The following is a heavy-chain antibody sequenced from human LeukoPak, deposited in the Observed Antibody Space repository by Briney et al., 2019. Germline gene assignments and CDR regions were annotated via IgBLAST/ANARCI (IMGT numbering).Heavy chain of an antibody. D-gene: IGHD3-10*01. V-gene: IGHV3-30-3*02. CDR2: VGDDAKTI. Sequence: GGSLRLSCVASGFTFTGHSMHWVRQAPGKGLEWVAVVGDDAKTIFYADSLKGRFTVSRDNSKNTLYLQMNSLRAEDTAVYYCAKTIYGSGKTYFDYWGQGTLVTVSS. CDR1: GFTFTGHS. CDR3: AKTIYGSGKTYFDY. J-gene: IGHJ4*02.